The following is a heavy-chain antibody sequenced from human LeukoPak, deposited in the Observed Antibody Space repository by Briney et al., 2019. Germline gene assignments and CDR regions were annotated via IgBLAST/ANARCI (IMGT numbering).Heavy chain of an antibody. D-gene: IGHD4-17*01. CDR2: ISYSGST. Sequence: SETLSLTCTVSGGSISIGGYYWSWIRQHPGKGLEGIGYISYSGSTYYNASLKSRVTISVDTSKNQFSLKLSSVTAADPAVYYCARGNGDADAFDIWGQGTMVTVYS. V-gene: IGHV4-31*03. J-gene: IGHJ3*02. CDR1: GGSISIGGYY. CDR3: ARGNGDADAFDI.